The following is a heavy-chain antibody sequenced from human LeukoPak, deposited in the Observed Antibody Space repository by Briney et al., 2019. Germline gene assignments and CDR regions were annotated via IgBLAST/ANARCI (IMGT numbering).Heavy chain of an antibody. D-gene: IGHD3-3*01. CDR1: GFTFSDYY. CDR3: ARDGRGLTIFGVAPDY. J-gene: IGHJ4*02. CDR2: ISISGNSI. Sequence: GGSLRLSCAASGFTFSDYYMRWIRQAPGKGLEWVSYISISGNSINYADSVKGRFTISRDNANNSQYLQMNRLRAEDTAVYYCARDGRGLTIFGVAPDYWGQGTLVTVSS. V-gene: IGHV3-11*01.